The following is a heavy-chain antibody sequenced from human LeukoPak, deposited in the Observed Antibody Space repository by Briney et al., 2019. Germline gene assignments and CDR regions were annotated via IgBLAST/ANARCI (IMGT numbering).Heavy chain of an antibody. D-gene: IGHD3-3*01. CDR1: GFTFSSYR. CDR2: IKQDGSEK. CDR3: ARDTGDFWSGYAFDP. V-gene: IGHV3-7*01. Sequence: GGSLRLSCAASGFTFSSYRMSWVRQAPGKGLEWVANIKQDGSEKYYVDSVKGRFTISRDNAKNSLYLQMNSLRAEDTAVYYCARDTGDFWSGYAFDPWGQGTLVTVSS. J-gene: IGHJ5*02.